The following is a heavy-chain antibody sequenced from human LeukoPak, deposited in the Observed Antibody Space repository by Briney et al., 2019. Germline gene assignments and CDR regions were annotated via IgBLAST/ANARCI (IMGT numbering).Heavy chain of an antibody. CDR1: GYTFTNSG. CDR3: ARYSLGATTDY. CDR2: ISAYNGNT. Sequence: ASMKVSCKASGYTFTNSGISWVRQAPGQGLEWIGWISAYNGNTNYAQRLQGRVTMTTDTSTSTAYMELRSLRSDDTAVYYCARYSLGATTDYWGQGTLVTVSS. J-gene: IGHJ4*02. V-gene: IGHV1-18*01. D-gene: IGHD1-26*01.